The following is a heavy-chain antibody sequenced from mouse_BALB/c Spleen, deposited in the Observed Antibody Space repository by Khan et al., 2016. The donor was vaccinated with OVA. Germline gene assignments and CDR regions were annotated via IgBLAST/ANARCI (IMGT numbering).Heavy chain of an antibody. D-gene: IGHD2-14*01. CDR2: INPSNGYT. Sequence: QVRLQQSGAELERPGASVKMSCKASGYTFTSYTIHWIKKRPGQGLEWIGYINPSNGYTNYNQKFKDKATLTTDKSSTTADLQLSSLTSDDSAVYNCVRDGAYHRNDGWFAYWGQGTLFTVSA. V-gene: IGHV1-4*01. CDR1: GYTFTSYT. J-gene: IGHJ3*01. CDR3: VRDGAYHRNDGWFAY.